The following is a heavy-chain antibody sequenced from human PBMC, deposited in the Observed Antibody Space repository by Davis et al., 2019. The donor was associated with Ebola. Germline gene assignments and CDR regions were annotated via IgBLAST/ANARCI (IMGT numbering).Heavy chain of an antibody. V-gene: IGHV1-46*01. Sequence: ASVKVSCKASGYRFPSYYMHWARQAPGHGLEWMGTINTSDGFTSYAQEFQGRVTMTRDTSTSTVYMDLRSLRSEETAVYYCGKGKLEEMDSWGQGTLVTVSS. J-gene: IGHJ4*02. D-gene: IGHD1-1*01. CDR3: GKGKLEEMDS. CDR1: GYRFPSYY. CDR2: INTSDGFT.